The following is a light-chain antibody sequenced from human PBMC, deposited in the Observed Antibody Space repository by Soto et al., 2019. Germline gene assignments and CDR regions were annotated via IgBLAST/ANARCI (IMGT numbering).Light chain of an antibody. CDR3: QQYNSYST. Sequence: DIQMTQSPSTLSASVGDRVTITCRASQSISTLLAWFQQKPGKAPEILIYKASSLESGVPSRFSGSGSGTEFTLTISSLQPDDFATYYCQQYNSYSTFGQGTRLEIK. CDR2: KAS. J-gene: IGKJ5*01. V-gene: IGKV1-5*03. CDR1: QSISTL.